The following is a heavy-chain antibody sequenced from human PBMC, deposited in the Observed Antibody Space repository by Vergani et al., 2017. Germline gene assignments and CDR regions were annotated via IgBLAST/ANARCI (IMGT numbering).Heavy chain of an antibody. Sequence: QVQLQESGPGLVKPSEPLTLTCDVSDSSIMTNPYWGWFRQSPGKGLEWIGCIHHSGDTHYNSSLKSRVSISIVSSSKFSLSLTSVTAADTAIYYCARHRGSGGVFPSAYVYGMDVWGHGTTVTVSS. CDR3: ARHRGSGGVFPSAYVYGMDV. CDR1: DSSIMTNPY. J-gene: IGHJ6*02. CDR2: IHHSGDT. V-gene: IGHV4-38-2*01. D-gene: IGHD3-10*01.